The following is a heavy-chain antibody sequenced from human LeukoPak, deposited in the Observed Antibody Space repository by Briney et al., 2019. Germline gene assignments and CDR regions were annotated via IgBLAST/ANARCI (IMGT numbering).Heavy chain of an antibody. V-gene: IGHV3-23*01. CDR3: AKATGYSYDASDC. J-gene: IGHJ4*02. CDR1: GFTVSSNY. CDR2: ISGSGGNT. D-gene: IGHD5-18*01. Sequence: GGSLRLSCAASGFTVSSNYMSWVRQAPGKGLEWVSGISGSGGNTYYADSVKGRFTISRDYSKNTLYLQMNSLRAEDTAVYYCAKATGYSYDASDCWGQGTLVTVSS.